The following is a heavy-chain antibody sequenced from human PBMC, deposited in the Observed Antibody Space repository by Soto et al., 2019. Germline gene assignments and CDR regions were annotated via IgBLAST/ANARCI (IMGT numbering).Heavy chain of an antibody. J-gene: IGHJ3*02. V-gene: IGHV1-46*01. Sequence: APVKVSCKASGYTFTSYYMHWVRQAPGQGLEWMGIINPSGGTTSYAQRFQGRVTMTRDTSTSTVYMELSSLRSEDTAVYYCARPYSSGWHEDVFDIWGQGTMVTVSS. D-gene: IGHD6-19*01. CDR3: ARPYSSGWHEDVFDI. CDR1: GYTFTSYY. CDR2: INPSGGTT.